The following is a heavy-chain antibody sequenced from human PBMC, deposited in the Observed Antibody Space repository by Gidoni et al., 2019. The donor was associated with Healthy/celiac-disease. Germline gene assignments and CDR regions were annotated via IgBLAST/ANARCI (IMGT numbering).Heavy chain of an antibody. D-gene: IGHD4-17*01. V-gene: IGHV1-69*01. CDR2: IIPIFGTA. CDR3: ARDRAFYNYGGNERGWFDP. Sequence: QVQPVQSGAEVMKPGSLVKVSCKASGVTFSSSALSWVRQAPGQEREVMGGIIPIFGTANYAQKFQGRVTITADESTSTAYMELSSLRSEDTAVYYCARDRAFYNYGGNERGWFDPWGQGTLVTVYS. J-gene: IGHJ5*02. CDR1: GVTFSSSA.